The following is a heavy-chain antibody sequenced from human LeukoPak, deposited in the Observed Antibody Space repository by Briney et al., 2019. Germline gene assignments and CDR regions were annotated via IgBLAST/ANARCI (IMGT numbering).Heavy chain of an antibody. CDR2: INHSGST. CDR1: GGSFSGYY. D-gene: IGHD6-19*01. V-gene: IGHV4-34*01. Sequence: PSETLSLTCAVYGGSFSGYYWSWIRQPPGKGLEWIGEINHSGSTNYNPSLKSRVTISVDTSKNQFSLKLSSVTAADTAVYHCARGRNRYSSGWYDGFWFDPWGQGTLVTVSS. CDR3: ARGRNRYSSGWYDGFWFDP. J-gene: IGHJ5*02.